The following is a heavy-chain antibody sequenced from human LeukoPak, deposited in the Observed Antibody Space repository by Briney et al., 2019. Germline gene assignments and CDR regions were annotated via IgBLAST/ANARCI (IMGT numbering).Heavy chain of an antibody. CDR1: GGTFSSYA. V-gene: IGHV1-69*04. Sequence: SVTVSCKASGGTFSSYAISWVRQAPGQGLEWTGRIIPILGIANYAQKFQGRVTITADKSTSTAYMELSSLRSEDTAVYYCARAPYYYDSSGYYPYDYWGQGTLVTVSS. CDR2: IIPILGIA. CDR3: ARAPYYYDSSGYYPYDY. J-gene: IGHJ4*02. D-gene: IGHD3-22*01.